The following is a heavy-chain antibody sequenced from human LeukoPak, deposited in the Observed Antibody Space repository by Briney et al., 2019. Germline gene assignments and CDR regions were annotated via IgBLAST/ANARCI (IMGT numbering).Heavy chain of an antibody. V-gene: IGHV3-30*02. Sequence: PGGSLRLSCAASGFTFSSYGMHWVRQAPGKGLEWVAFIRYDGSNKYYADSVKGRFTISRDNSKNTLYLQMNSLRAEDTAVYYCAKDLVADPGGVSALDPWGQGTLVTVSS. D-gene: IGHD2-21*01. CDR2: IRYDGSNK. J-gene: IGHJ5*02. CDR3: AKDLVADPGGVSALDP. CDR1: GFTFSSYG.